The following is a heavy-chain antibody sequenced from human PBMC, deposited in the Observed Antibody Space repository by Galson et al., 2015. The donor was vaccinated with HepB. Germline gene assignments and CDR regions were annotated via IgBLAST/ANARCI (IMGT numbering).Heavy chain of an antibody. J-gene: IGHJ4*02. D-gene: IGHD1-26*01. CDR2: ISWSGGGT. CDR3: AKLTSSETYSPIDY. Sequence: SLRLSCAASGFTFSSYALSWVRQAPGKGLEWVSFISWSGGGTYYAGSVKGRFTVSRDKSKNTLYLQMNSLRVEDTAVYYCAKLTSSETYSPIDYWGQGTLVTVSS. V-gene: IGHV3-23*01. CDR1: GFTFSSYA.